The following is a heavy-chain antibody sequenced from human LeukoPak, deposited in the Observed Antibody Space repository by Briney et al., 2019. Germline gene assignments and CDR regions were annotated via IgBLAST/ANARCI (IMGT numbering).Heavy chain of an antibody. J-gene: IGHJ4*02. V-gene: IGHV4-39*07. D-gene: IGHD2-21*02. CDR2: IFYSGST. CDR3: ARADGVTFIYFDY. CDR1: GYSISSSPYY. Sequence: SETLSLTCTVSGYSISSSPYYWGWVRQPPGKALEWIGNIFYSGSTYYNPSLKSRVTISVDTSKNQFSLKLSSVTAADTAVYYCARADGVTFIYFDYWGQGTLVTVSS.